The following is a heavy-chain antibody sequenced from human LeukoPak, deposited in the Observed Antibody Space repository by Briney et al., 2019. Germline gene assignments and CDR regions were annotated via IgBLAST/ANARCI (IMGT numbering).Heavy chain of an antibody. Sequence: GGSLRLSCAASGFTFSSYAMSWVRRAPGKGLEWVSAISGSGGSTYYADSVKGRFTISRDNSKNTLYLQMNSLRAEDTAVYYCAKNLGPAARGGYFDWLLSPWGQGTLVTVSS. CDR3: AKNLGPAARGGYFDWLLSP. V-gene: IGHV3-23*01. D-gene: IGHD3-9*01. CDR2: ISGSGGST. CDR1: GFTFSSYA. J-gene: IGHJ5*02.